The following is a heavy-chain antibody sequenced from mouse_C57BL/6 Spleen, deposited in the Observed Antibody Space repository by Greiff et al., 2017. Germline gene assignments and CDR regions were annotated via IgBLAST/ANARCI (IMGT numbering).Heavy chain of an antibody. V-gene: IGHV1-64*01. J-gene: IGHJ3*01. CDR3: ARDEDYGNYGAY. CDR1: GYTFTSYW. Sequence: QVQLKQPGAELVKPGASVKLSCKASGYTFTSYWMHWVKQRPGQGLEWIGMIHPNSGSTNYNEKFKSKATLTVDKSSSTAYMQLSSLTSEDSAVYYCARDEDYGNYGAYWGQGTLVTVSA. D-gene: IGHD2-1*01. CDR2: IHPNSGST.